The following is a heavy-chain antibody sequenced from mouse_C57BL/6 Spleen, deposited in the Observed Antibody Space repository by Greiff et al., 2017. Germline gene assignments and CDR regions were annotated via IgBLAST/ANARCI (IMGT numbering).Heavy chain of an antibody. CDR1: GFTFSSYA. D-gene: IGHD1-1*01. J-gene: IGHJ2*01. CDR2: ISDGGSYT. Sequence: VQLKESGGGLVKPGGSLKLSCAASGFTFSSYAMSWVRQTPEKRLEWVATISDGGSYTYYPDNVKGRFTISRDNAKNNLYLQMSHLKSEDTAMYYCASSYGSSYYFDYWGQGTTLTVSS. V-gene: IGHV5-4*01. CDR3: ASSYGSSYYFDY.